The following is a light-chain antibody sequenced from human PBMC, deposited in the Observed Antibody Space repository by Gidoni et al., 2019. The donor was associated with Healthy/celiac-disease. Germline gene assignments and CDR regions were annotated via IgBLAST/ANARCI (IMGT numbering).Light chain of an antibody. Sequence: DIQMTQSPSSLSASVGDRVTITCQASQDISNYLNWYQQKPGKAPKLLIYDASNLETGVPSRFNGSGSGTDFTFNISSLQPEDIATYYCQQDDNLPYTFGQGTKLEIK. CDR1: QDISNY. CDR2: DAS. CDR3: QQDDNLPYT. V-gene: IGKV1-33*01. J-gene: IGKJ2*01.